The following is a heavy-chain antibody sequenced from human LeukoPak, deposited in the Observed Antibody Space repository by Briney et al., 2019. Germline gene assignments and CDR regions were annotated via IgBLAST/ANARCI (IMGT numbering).Heavy chain of an antibody. J-gene: IGHJ6*03. Sequence: SETLSLTCTAAGGSIGGYYWSWLRQPPGKGLEWVGYVHHSGGTKYNPSFKSRVTISVDASKNQCSLKLSSLTAADTAVYYCARLRPYYYYYMDVGGKGTTVTVSS. V-gene: IGHV4-59*12. CDR3: ARLRPYYYYYMDV. CDR2: VHHSGGT. CDR1: GGSIGGYY.